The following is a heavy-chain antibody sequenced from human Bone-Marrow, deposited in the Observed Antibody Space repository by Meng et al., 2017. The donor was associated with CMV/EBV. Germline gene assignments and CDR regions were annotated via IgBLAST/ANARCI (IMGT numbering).Heavy chain of an antibody. V-gene: IGHV3-23*01. CDR1: GCTFSSYA. CDR3: AKLELLVYFDY. D-gene: IGHD1-7*01. Sequence: SCAASGCTFSSYAMSWVRQAPGKGLEWVSAISGSGGSTYYADSVKGRFTISRDNSKNTLYLQMNSLRAEDTAVYYCAKLELLVYFDYWGQGTLVTVSS. CDR2: ISGSGGST. J-gene: IGHJ4*02.